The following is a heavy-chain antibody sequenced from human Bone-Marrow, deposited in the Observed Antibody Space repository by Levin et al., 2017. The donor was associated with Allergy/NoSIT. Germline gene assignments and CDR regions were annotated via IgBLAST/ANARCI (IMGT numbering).Heavy chain of an antibody. CDR3: ARELPPTFPWGGAFDI. V-gene: IGHV3-30*04. CDR1: GFTFSRSP. J-gene: IGHJ4*02. D-gene: IGHD2/OR15-2a*01. Sequence: SGGSLRLSCAASGFTFSRSPMDWVRQAPGKGLEWVAVISYDGSKKDYADSVKGRFTISRDNSKNTLYLDMNSLRAEDTAVYYCARELPPTFPWGGAFDIWGQGTLVIVSS. CDR2: ISYDGSKK.